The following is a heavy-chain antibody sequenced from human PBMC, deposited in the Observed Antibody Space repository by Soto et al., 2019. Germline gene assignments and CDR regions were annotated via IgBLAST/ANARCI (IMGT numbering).Heavy chain of an antibody. V-gene: IGHV3-23*01. CDR1: GFTFSSYA. Sequence: QPGGSLRLSCAASGFTFSSYAMSWVRQAPGKGLEWVSTIGGSGGRTYYADSVKGRFTISRDNSKNTLYLQLNSLRAEDTAEYYCAKEYSGSYYYYSGMDVWGQGTTVTVSS. CDR2: IGGSGGRT. D-gene: IGHD1-26*01. CDR3: AKEYSGSYYYYSGMDV. J-gene: IGHJ6*02.